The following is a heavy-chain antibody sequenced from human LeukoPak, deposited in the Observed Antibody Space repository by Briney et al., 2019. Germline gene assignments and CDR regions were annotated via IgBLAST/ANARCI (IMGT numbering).Heavy chain of an antibody. CDR3: ARGAGYDSYYFDY. CDR2: IWYDGSNK. D-gene: IGHD5-12*01. J-gene: IGHJ4*02. Sequence: GRSLRLSCAASGFTFSSYGMHWVRQAPGKGLKWVAVIWYDGSNKYYADSVKGRFTISRDNSKNTLYLQMNSLRAEDTAVYYCARGAGYDSYYFDYWGQGTLVTVSS. V-gene: IGHV3-33*01. CDR1: GFTFSSYG.